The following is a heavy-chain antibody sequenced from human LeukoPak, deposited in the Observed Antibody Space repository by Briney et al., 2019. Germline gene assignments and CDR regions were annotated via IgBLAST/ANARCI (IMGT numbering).Heavy chain of an antibody. J-gene: IGHJ4*02. V-gene: IGHV1-69*13. CDR3: ARRGPLGGYYYEPFDY. Sequence: SVKVSCKASGGTFSSYAISWVRQAPGQGLEWMGGIIPIFGTTNYAQKFQGRVTITADESTSTAYMELSTLRSEDTAVYYCARRGPLGGYYYEPFDYWGQGTLVTVSS. D-gene: IGHD3-22*01. CDR1: GGTFSSYA. CDR2: IIPIFGTT.